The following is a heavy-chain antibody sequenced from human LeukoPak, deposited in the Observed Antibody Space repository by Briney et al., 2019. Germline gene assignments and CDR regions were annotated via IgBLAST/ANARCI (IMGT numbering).Heavy chain of an antibody. CDR1: GVSITGSNFY. V-gene: IGHV4-39*07. CDR3: ARESAYGSNWYMDV. J-gene: IGHJ6*03. CDR2: VFYSGRT. D-gene: IGHD6-13*01. Sequence: ASETLSLTCAVSGVSITGSNFYWGWFRQPPGRGLEWIGSVFYSGRTHYNPSLQSRLTMSMDTSMSHLSLKLSFVTAADTAVYFCARESAYGSNWYMDVWGKGAAVTVS.